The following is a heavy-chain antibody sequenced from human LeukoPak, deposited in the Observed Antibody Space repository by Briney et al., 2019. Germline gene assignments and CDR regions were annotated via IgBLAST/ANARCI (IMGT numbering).Heavy chain of an antibody. V-gene: IGHV1-69*01. CDR1: GGTFSSHV. Sequence: SVKVSCKASGGTFSSHVIIWVRQAPGQGLEWMGGIIPIFGTAYYAQNFQGRVTVTADESTSTAYMELSRLRSDDTAVYYCVRSGRGTYYYFDYWGQGTLVTVYS. CDR3: VRSGRGTYYYFDY. J-gene: IGHJ4*02. CDR2: IIPIFGTA. D-gene: IGHD1-26*01.